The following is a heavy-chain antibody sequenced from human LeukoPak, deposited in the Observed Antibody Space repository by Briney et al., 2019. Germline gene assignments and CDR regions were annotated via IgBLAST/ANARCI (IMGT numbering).Heavy chain of an antibody. D-gene: IGHD5-24*01. CDR1: GFTFSSYT. J-gene: IGHJ4*02. CDR3: ARDRLGVEMSTINRFDY. Sequence: GGSLRLSCAAPGFTFSSYTMNWVRQAPGKGLEWVSSISTGSSYIYYANSVKGRFTISRGNAKNSLYLQMNSLRAEDTAVYYCARDRLGVEMSTINRFDYWGQGTLVAVSS. V-gene: IGHV3-21*01. CDR2: ISTGSSYI.